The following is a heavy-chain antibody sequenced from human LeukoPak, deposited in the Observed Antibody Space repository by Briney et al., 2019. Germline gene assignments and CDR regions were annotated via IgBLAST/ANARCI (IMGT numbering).Heavy chain of an antibody. CDR1: GFTFSSSA. CDR3: AKQLGYCSDGSCYFPY. D-gene: IGHD2-15*01. V-gene: IGHV3-23*01. CDR2: ISNNGGYT. J-gene: IGHJ4*02. Sequence: GGSVRLSCAASGFTFSSSAKSRVRQAPGKGLEWVSAISNNGGYTYYADSVQGRFTISRDNSKSTLFLQMNSLRAEDTAVYYCAKQLGYCSDGSCYFPYWGQGTLVTVSS.